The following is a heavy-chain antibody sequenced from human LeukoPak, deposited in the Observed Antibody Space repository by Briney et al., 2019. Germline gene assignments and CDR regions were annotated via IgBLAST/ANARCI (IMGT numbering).Heavy chain of an antibody. CDR2: ISYDGSNK. Sequence: GRSLRLSCAASGFTFSSYAMHWVRQAPGKGLGWVAVISYDGSNKYYADSVKGRFTISRDNSKNTLYLQMNSLRAEDTAVYYCARGLLWFGELAEEASPLFDYWGQGTLVTVSS. CDR3: ARGLLWFGELAEEASPLFDY. CDR1: GFTFSSYA. J-gene: IGHJ4*02. D-gene: IGHD3-10*01. V-gene: IGHV3-30*04.